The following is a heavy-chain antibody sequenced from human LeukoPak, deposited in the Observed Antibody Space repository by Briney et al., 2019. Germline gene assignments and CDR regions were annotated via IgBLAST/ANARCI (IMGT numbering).Heavy chain of an antibody. J-gene: IGHJ4*02. V-gene: IGHV1-2*06. CDR2: INPNSGGT. CDR1: GYTFTGYY. CDR3: ARDNPHSGWSDNTNY. Sequence: ASVKVSCKASGYTFTGYYMHWVRQAPGQGLEWMGRINPNSGGTNYAQKFQGRVTMTRDTSISTAYMELSRLRSDDTAVYYCARDNPHSGWSDNTNYWGQGTLVTVSS. D-gene: IGHD6-19*01.